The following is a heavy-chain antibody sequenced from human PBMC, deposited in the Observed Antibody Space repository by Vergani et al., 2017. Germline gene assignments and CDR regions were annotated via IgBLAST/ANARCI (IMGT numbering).Heavy chain of an antibody. CDR2: IRNIANGYTT. CDR1: GASIDSFY. D-gene: IGHD2-21*02. J-gene: IGHJ5*02. CDR3: ARGETGVTDPIEMIFDA. Sequence: VQLQESGPGLVKPPGTLSLKCSVSGASIDSFYWSWLRQSPGKGLEWVGRIRNIANGYTTEFAASVNGRFSIWRDDSKRSVFLQLNGLKTDDTAVYFCARGETGVTDPIEMIFDAWGQGTLVTVSS. V-gene: IGHV3-72*01.